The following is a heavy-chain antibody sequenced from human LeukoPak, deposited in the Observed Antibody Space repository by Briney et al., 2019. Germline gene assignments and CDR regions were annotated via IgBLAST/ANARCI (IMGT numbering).Heavy chain of an antibody. V-gene: IGHV3-30*03. D-gene: IGHD3-22*01. CDR1: GFTFSSYG. J-gene: IGHJ6*03. CDR2: ISYDGSNK. Sequence: GGSLRLSCAASGFTFSSYGMHWVRQAPGKGLEWVAVISYDGSNKYYADSVKGRLTISRDNSKNTLYLQMNSLRAEDTALYHCARGGDSSGYYQNHYYYYMDVWGKGTTVTISS. CDR3: ARGGDSSGYYQNHYYYYMDV.